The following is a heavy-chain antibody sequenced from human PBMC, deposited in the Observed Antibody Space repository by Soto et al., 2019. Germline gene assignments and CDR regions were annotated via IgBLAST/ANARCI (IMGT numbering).Heavy chain of an antibody. CDR3: ARAGVAARSYYYYYMDV. J-gene: IGHJ6*03. CDR2: INPNSGGT. V-gene: IGHV1-2*04. D-gene: IGHD6-6*01. CDR1: GYTFTGYY. Sequence: ASVKVSCKASGYTFTGYYMHWVRQAPGQGLEWMGWINPNSGGTNYAQKFQGWVTMTRDTSINTAYMELSRLRSDDTAVYYCARAGVAARSYYYYYMDVWGKGTTVTVSS.